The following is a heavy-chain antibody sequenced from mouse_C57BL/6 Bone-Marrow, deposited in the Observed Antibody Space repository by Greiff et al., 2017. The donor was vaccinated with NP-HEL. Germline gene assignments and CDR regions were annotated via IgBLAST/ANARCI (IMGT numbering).Heavy chain of an antibody. CDR2: IDPNSGGT. V-gene: IGHV1-72*01. CDR3: ASSEDYCYGNWFAY. CDR1: GYTFTSYW. D-gene: IGHD1-1*01. J-gene: IGHJ3*01. Sequence: QVQLQQPGAELVKPGASVKLSCKASGYTFTSYWMHWVKQRPGRGLEWIGRIDPNSGGTKYNEKFKSKATLTVDKPSSTAYMQLSSLTSEGSAFYYCASSEDYCYGNWFAYWGQGTLVTVSA.